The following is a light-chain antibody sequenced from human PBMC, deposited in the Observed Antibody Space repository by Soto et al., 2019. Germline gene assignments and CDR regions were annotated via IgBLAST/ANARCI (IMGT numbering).Light chain of an antibody. V-gene: IGLV2-23*03. CDR2: EGT. CDR1: SSDVGSYNL. CDR3: CSYAGSSTFYV. Sequence: QSALTQPASVSGSPGQSITISYTGTSSDVGSYNLVSWYQHHPGKAPKLMIYEGTKRPSGVSNRFSGSKSGNTASLTIAGLQAEDEADSYCCSYAGSSTFYVFGTGTKVTVL. J-gene: IGLJ1*01.